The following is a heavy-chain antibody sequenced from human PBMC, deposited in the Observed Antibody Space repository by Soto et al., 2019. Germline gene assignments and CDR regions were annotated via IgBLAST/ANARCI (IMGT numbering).Heavy chain of an antibody. V-gene: IGHV4-59*01. CDR2: IYYSGST. CDR1: GGSISSYY. CDR3: ARSLTTVTTRPLAYFDY. J-gene: IGHJ4*02. D-gene: IGHD4-17*01. Sequence: SGTLSLTFTFSGGSISSYYWSWIRQPPGKGLEWIGYIYYSGSTNYNPSLKSRVTISVDTSKNQFSLKLSSVTAADTAVYYCARSLTTVTTRPLAYFDYWGQGNLVTVSS.